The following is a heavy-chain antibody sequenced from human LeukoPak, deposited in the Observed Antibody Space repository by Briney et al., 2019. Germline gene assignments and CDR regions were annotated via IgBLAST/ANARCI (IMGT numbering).Heavy chain of an antibody. D-gene: IGHD3-16*01. V-gene: IGHV1-18*01. CDR2: ISAYNGNT. Sequence: ASVKVSCKASGYTFTSYGISWVRQAPGQGLEWMGWISAYNGNTNYAQKLQGRVTMTTDTSTSTAYMELRSPRSDDTAVYYCARDDDYVWGSYKSYSAVACDYWGQGTLVTVSS. CDR1: GYTFTSYG. J-gene: IGHJ4*02. CDR3: ARDDDYVWGSYKSYSAVACDY.